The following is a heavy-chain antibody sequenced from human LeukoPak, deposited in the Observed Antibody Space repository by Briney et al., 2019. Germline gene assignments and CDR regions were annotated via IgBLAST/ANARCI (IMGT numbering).Heavy chain of an antibody. J-gene: IGHJ4*02. CDR2: IYYSGST. CDR1: GGSISSADYY. CDR3: ARNEGDGYGFPELSY. D-gene: IGHD5-24*01. Sequence: SETLSLTCSVSGGSISSADYYWTWIRQPPGKGLEWIGYIYYSGSTSYNPSLRSRVTISVGTSKNQFSLKLNSVTAADTAVYYCARNEGDGYGFPELSYWGQGTLVTVSS. V-gene: IGHV4-30-4*02.